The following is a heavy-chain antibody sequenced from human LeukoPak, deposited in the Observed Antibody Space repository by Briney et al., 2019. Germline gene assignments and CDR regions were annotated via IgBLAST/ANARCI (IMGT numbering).Heavy chain of an antibody. CDR1: GFTFSSYS. CDR2: ISSSRSTI. CDR3: AKDGPFGSSWYYSYYYMDV. Sequence: GGSLRLSCAASGFTFSSYSMNWVRQAPGKGLEWVSYISSSRSTIYYADSVKGRFTISRDNAKNSLYLQMNSLRAEDTAVYYCAKDGPFGSSWYYSYYYMDVWGKGTTVTVSS. V-gene: IGHV3-48*01. J-gene: IGHJ6*03. D-gene: IGHD6-13*01.